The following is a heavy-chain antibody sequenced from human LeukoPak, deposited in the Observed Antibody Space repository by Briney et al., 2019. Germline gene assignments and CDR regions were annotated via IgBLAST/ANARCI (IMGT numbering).Heavy chain of an antibody. V-gene: IGHV3-9*01. J-gene: IGHJ4*02. CDR1: GF. CDR2: ISWNSGSI. D-gene: IGHD3-22*01. CDR3: AKVDHSSAYPDY. Sequence: GGSLRLSCAASGFRQAPGKGLEWVSGISWNSGSIGYADSVEGRFTISRDNAKNSLYLQMNSLRIEDTALYYCAKVDHSSAYPDYWGQGTLVTVSS.